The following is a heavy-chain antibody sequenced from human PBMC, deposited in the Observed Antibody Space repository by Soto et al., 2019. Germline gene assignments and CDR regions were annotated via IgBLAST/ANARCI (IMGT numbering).Heavy chain of an antibody. CDR2: IYYSGST. J-gene: IGHJ3*02. CDR3: ARLGEWLDAFDI. Sequence: PSETLSLTCTVSGGSISSYYWSWIRQPPGKGLEWIGYIYYSGSTNYNPSLKSRVTISVDTSKNQFSLKLSSVTAADTAVYYCARLGEWLDAFDIWGQGAMVTVSS. V-gene: IGHV4-59*01. CDR1: GGSISSYY. D-gene: IGHD3-10*01.